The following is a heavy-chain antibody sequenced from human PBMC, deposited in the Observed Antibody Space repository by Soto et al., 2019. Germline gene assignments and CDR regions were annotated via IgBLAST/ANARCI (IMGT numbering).Heavy chain of an antibody. V-gene: IGHV1-69*06. J-gene: IGHJ4*02. D-gene: IGHD3-22*01. CDR2: IIPIFGTA. Sequence: ASVKVSCKASGGTFSSYAISWVRQAPGQGLEWMGGIIPIFGTANYAQKFQGRVTITADKSTSTAYMELSSLRSEDTAVYYCAREAYDSSGYYQLDYWGQGTLVTVSS. CDR1: GGTFSSYA. CDR3: AREAYDSSGYYQLDY.